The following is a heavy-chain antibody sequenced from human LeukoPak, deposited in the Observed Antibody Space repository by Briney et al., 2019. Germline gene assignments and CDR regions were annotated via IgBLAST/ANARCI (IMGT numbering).Heavy chain of an antibody. Sequence: GASVKVSCKVPGYTLTELSMHWVRQAPGKGLEWMGGFDPEDGETIYAQKFQGRVTMTEDTSTDTAYMELSSLRSEDTAVYYCATASGTTVVTPFDYWGQGTLVTVSS. CDR2: FDPEDGET. V-gene: IGHV1-24*01. CDR3: ATASGTTVVTPFDY. CDR1: GYTLTELS. D-gene: IGHD4-23*01. J-gene: IGHJ4*02.